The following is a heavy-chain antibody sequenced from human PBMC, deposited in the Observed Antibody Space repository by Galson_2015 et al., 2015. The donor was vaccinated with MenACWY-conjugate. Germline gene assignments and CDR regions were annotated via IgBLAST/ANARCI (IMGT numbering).Heavy chain of an antibody. D-gene: IGHD3-16*01. CDR3: VHIVITYGGLSGDDVFDV. CDR1: GFSLTTSGVG. J-gene: IGHJ3*01. CDR2: IYWDDDR. Sequence: PALVKPTQTLTLTCTFSGFSLTTSGVGVGWIRQPPGKALEWLALIYWDDDRRYSPSLRTRLAITKDTSRNQVVFTMANMDPVDTATYYCVHIVITYGGLSGDDVFDVWGLGTVVTVSS. V-gene: IGHV2-5*02.